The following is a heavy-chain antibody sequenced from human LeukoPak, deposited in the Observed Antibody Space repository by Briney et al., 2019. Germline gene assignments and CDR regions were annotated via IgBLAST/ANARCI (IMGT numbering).Heavy chain of an antibody. Sequence: GGSLRLSCAASGFTFSSYGMSWVRQAPGKGLEWVSAISGSGGSTYYADSVKGRFTISRDNSKNTLYLQMNSLRAEDTAVYYCAKDQDSSGWTFFDYWGQGTLVTVSS. CDR1: GFTFSSYG. CDR2: ISGSGGST. CDR3: AKDQDSSGWTFFDY. D-gene: IGHD6-19*01. V-gene: IGHV3-23*01. J-gene: IGHJ4*02.